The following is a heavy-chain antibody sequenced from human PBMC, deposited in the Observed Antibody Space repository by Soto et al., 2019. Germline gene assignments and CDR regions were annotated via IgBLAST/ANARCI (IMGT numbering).Heavy chain of an antibody. CDR3: ARGLYDYIWGSYGPDY. J-gene: IGHJ4*02. CDR1: GYTFPSYD. Sequence: ASVKVSCQASGYTFPSYDINWVRQATGQGLEWMGWMNPNSGNTGYAKKFQGRVTMTRKTSISTAYMQLSSLRSEDTAVYYCARGLYDYIWGSYGPDYWGQGTLVTVSS. D-gene: IGHD3-16*01. V-gene: IGHV1-8*01. CDR2: MNPNSGNT.